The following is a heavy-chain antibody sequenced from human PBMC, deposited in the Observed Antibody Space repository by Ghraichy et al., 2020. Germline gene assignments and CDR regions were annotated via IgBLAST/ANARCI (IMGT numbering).Heavy chain of an antibody. D-gene: IGHD2-2*01. CDR3: ARDVEPSATKYGLDV. V-gene: IGHV4-59*01. CDR1: GGSISSYY. Sequence: SETLSLTCTVSGGSISSYYWNWIRQPPGKGLEWIGYIYYSGSTNYNSSLKSRVTISVDPSKNQFSLKMSSVTAADTAVYYCARDVEPSATKYGLDVWGQGTTVTVSS. CDR2: IYYSGST. J-gene: IGHJ6*02.